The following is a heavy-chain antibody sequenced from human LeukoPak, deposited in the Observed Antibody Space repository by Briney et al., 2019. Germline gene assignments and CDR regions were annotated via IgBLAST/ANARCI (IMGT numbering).Heavy chain of an antibody. CDR3: ARLAMRQWLVVVYHYGMDV. J-gene: IGHJ6*02. CDR2: IIPIFGTA. CDR1: GGTFSSYA. V-gene: IGHV1-69*01. D-gene: IGHD6-19*01. Sequence: ASVKVSCKASGGTFSSYAISWVRQAPGQGLEWMGGIIPIFGTANYAQKFQGRVTITADESTSTAYMELSSLRSEDTAVYYCARLAMRQWLVVVYHYGMDVWGQGTTVTVSS.